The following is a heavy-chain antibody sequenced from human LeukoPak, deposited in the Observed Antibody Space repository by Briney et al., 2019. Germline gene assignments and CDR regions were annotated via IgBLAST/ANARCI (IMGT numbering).Heavy chain of an antibody. CDR3: ARVLYSSGWYDWFDP. V-gene: IGHV3-33*08. Sequence: PGGSLRLSCAASGFTFSSYGMHWVRQAPGKGLEWVAVIWYDGSNKYYADSVKGRFTISRDNSKNTLYLQMNSLRAEDTAVYYCARVLYSSGWYDWFDPWGQRTLVTVSS. J-gene: IGHJ5*02. D-gene: IGHD6-19*01. CDR1: GFTFSSYG. CDR2: IWYDGSNK.